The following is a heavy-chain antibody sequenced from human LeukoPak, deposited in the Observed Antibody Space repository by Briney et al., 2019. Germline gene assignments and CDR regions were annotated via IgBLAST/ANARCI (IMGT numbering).Heavy chain of an antibody. CDR2: INPSSGGT. D-gene: IGHD2-2*01. Sequence: ASVKVSCKASGYTFTGYYMHWVRRAPGQGLEWMGWINPSSGGTNYAQKFQGRVTITRDTSASTAYMELSSLRSEDTAVYYCARAGVVPAALGWFDPWGQGTLVTVSS. J-gene: IGHJ5*02. CDR3: ARAGVVPAALGWFDP. V-gene: IGHV1-2*02. CDR1: GYTFTGYY.